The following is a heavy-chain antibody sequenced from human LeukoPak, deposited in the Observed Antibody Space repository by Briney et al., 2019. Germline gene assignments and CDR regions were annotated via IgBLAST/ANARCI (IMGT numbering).Heavy chain of an antibody. CDR2: INHSGST. CDR1: GGSFSGYY. V-gene: IGHV4-34*01. J-gene: IGHJ6*02. CDR3: ARHPAASHYYYGMDV. Sequence: SETLSLTCAVYGGSFSGYYWSWIRQPPGKGLEWIGEINHSGSTNYNPSLKSRVTISVDTSKNQFSLKLSSVTAADTAVYYCARHPAASHYYYGMDVWGQGTTVTVSS.